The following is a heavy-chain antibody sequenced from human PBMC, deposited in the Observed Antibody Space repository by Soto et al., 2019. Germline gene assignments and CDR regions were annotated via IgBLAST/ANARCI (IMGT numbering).Heavy chain of an antibody. D-gene: IGHD5-18*01. CDR1: GFTFSSYG. V-gene: IGHV3-33*01. J-gene: IGHJ3*02. Sequence: QVQLVESGGGVVQPGRSLRLSCAASGFTFSSYGMHWVRQAPGKGLEWVAVIWYDGSNKYYADSVKVRFTISRDTSKNTLYLQMNSLRAKDTAVYYCARDRAAMARGHAFDIWCQGTMVTVSS. CDR3: ARDRAAMARGHAFDI. CDR2: IWYDGSNK.